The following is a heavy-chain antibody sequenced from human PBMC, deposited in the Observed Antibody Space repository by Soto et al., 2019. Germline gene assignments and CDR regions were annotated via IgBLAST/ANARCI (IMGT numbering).Heavy chain of an antibody. J-gene: IGHJ4*02. CDR3: ARGDSFYDSSAYYY. CDR2: ISYNGANQ. CDR1: GFTFSSYA. D-gene: IGHD3-22*01. Sequence: QVQLVGSGGGVVQPGGSLRLSCVASGFTFSSYAMHWVRQTPGKGLEWVAVISYNGANQYYADSVKGRFTISRDTSKNTLYLQMNSLRADDTAIYHCARGDSFYDSSAYYYCGLGTLVTVSS. V-gene: IGHV3-30-3*01.